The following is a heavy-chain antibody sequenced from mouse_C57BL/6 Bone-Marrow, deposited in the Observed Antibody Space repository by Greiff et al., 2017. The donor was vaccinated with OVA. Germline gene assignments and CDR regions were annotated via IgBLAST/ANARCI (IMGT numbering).Heavy chain of an antibody. CDR1: GYTFTSYW. V-gene: IGHV1-64*01. CDR3: ARGGNFYYWYFDV. Sequence: VQLQQSGAELVKPGASVKLSCKASGYTFTSYWMHWVKQRPGQGLEWIGMIHPNSGSTNYNEKFKSKATLTVDKSSSTAYMQLSSLTSEDSAVYYCARGGNFYYWYFDVWGTGTTVTVSS. J-gene: IGHJ1*03. CDR2: IHPNSGST.